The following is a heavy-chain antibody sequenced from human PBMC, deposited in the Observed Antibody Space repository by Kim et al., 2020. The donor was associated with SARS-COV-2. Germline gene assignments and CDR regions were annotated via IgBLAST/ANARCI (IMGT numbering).Heavy chain of an antibody. Sequence: GGSLRLSCAASGFTFSSYGMHWVRQAPGKGLVWVSRSNSDGSSTTHADSVKGRFTISRDNAKNTLYLQMNSLRAEDTAVYYCAREFLMINYYGMDVWGQG. V-gene: IGHV3-74*01. CDR2: SNSDGSST. CDR3: AREFLMINYYGMDV. J-gene: IGHJ6*02. D-gene: IGHD3-16*01. CDR1: GFTFSSYG.